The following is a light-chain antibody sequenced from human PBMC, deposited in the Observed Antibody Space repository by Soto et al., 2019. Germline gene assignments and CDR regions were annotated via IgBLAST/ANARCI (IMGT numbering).Light chain of an antibody. CDR1: QSVTRNY. CDR2: GAS. Sequence: PGERATLSCRASQSVTRNYLAWYQQEPGQAPRLLIYGASSRATGIPDRFSGSGSGTDFTLTISRLEPEDFAVYYCQQYAYSPPTFGLGTKVDIK. J-gene: IGKJ1*01. CDR3: QQYAYSPPT. V-gene: IGKV3-20*01.